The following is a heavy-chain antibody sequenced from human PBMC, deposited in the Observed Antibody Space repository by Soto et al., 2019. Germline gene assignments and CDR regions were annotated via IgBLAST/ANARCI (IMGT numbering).Heavy chain of an antibody. CDR1: GFTFSSYA. CDR3: AKGYSGSYCDY. CDR2: ISGSGGGT. J-gene: IGHJ4*02. V-gene: IGHV3-23*01. Sequence: GGSLRLSWAASGFTFSSYAMSWARQAPGKGLEWVSAISGSGGGTYYADSVKGRFTISRDNSKNTLYLQMNSLRAEDTAVYYCAKGYSGSYCDYWGQGTLVTVSS. D-gene: IGHD1-26*01.